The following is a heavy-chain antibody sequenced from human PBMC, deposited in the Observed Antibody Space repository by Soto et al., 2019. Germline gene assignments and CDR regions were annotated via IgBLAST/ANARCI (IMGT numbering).Heavy chain of an antibody. J-gene: IGHJ4*02. Sequence: PSETLSLTCTVSGGSISSSSYYWGWIRQPPGKGLEWIGSMYYSGSTYYNPSLKSRVTISVDTSKSQFSLKLSSVTAADTALYYCATDSSGYYYFDYWGQGTLVTASS. CDR2: MYYSGST. V-gene: IGHV4-39*02. CDR3: ATDSSGYYYFDY. CDR1: GGSISSSSYY. D-gene: IGHD3-22*01.